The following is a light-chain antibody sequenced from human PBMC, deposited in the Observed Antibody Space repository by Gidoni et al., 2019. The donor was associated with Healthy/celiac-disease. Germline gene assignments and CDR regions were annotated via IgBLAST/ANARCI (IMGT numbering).Light chain of an antibody. CDR3: QQYNNWPWYT. V-gene: IGKV3-15*01. CDR1: QSVSSN. J-gene: IGKJ2*01. Sequence: EIVMTQSPATLSVSPGERATLSCRASQSVSSNLALYQQKPGQASRPLIYGASTRATGIPARFRGSGSGTEFTLTISSLQSEDFAVYYCQQYNNWPWYTFGQGTKLEIK. CDR2: GAS.